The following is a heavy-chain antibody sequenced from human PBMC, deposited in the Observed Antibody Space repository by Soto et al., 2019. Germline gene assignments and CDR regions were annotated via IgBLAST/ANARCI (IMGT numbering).Heavy chain of an antibody. CDR2: ISGSGGST. J-gene: IGHJ4*02. CDR3: AKYGLDILEMAYPFDY. CDR1: GFTFSSYA. D-gene: IGHD3-9*01. V-gene: IGHV3-23*01. Sequence: GGSLRLSCAASGFTFSSYAMSWVRQAPGKGLEWVSAISGSGGSTYYADSVKGRFTISRDNSKNTLYLQMNSLRAEDTAVYYCAKYGLDILEMAYPFDYWGQGTLVTVSS.